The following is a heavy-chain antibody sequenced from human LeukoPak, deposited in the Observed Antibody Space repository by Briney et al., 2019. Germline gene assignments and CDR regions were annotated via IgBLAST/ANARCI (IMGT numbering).Heavy chain of an antibody. CDR3: ARDSGSYYFDY. CDR2: IYSGANT. D-gene: IGHD5-12*01. J-gene: IGHJ4*02. CDR1: GFTVSSKY. Sequence: AGRSLRLSCGASGFTVSSKYMVWVRQAPGKGLEWVSIIYSGANTDYADSVKGRFTISRDNSKNTLYPQMNSLRAEDTAVYYCARDSGSYYFDYWGQGTLVTVSS. V-gene: IGHV3-66*01.